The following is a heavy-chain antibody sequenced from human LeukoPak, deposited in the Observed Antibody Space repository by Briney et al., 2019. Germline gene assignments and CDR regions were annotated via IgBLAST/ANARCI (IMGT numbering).Heavy chain of an antibody. D-gene: IGHD3-22*01. CDR2: ISSSSSYI. V-gene: IGHV3-21*01. J-gene: IGHJ6*02. Sequence: PGGSLRLSCAASGFTFSSYSMNWVRQAPGKGLEWVSSISSSSSYIYYADSVKGRFTISRDNAKNSLYLQMNSLRAEDTAVYYCARDLSSGYYYYYYGIDVWGQGTTVTVSS. CDR1: GFTFSSYS. CDR3: ARDLSSGYYYYYYGIDV.